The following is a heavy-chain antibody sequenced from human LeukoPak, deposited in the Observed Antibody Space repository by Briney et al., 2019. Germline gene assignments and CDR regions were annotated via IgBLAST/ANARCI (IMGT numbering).Heavy chain of an antibody. CDR2: IYYSGST. CDR3: ARSIVVVPVGPNWFDP. J-gene: IGHJ5*02. D-gene: IGHD2-2*01. V-gene: IGHV4-30-4*08. Sequence: PSETLSLTCNVSGGSISSGDYYWSWIRQAPGKGLEWIGYIYYSGSTYYNPSLKSRVTISVDTSKNQFSLKLSSVTAADTAVYYCARSIVVVPVGPNWFDPWGQGTLVTVSS. CDR1: GGSISSGDYY.